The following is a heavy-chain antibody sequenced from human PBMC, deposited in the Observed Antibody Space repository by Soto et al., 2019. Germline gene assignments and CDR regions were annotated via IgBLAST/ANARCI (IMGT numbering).Heavy chain of an antibody. CDR2: ISSSSTYI. Sequence: GGSLRLSCAASGFTFSSHTMNWVRQAPGKGLEWVSSISSSSTYIYYADSVKGRFTISRDNAKNSLYLQMNSLRAEDTAVYYCARVFGYCSGGACSSLDYWGQGTRVTVSS. CDR3: ARVFGYCSGGACSSLDY. CDR1: GFTFSSHT. V-gene: IGHV3-21*01. J-gene: IGHJ4*02. D-gene: IGHD2-15*01.